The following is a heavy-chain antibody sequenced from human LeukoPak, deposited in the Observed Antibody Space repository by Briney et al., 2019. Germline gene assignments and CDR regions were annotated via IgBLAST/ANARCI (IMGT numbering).Heavy chain of an antibody. V-gene: IGHV1-2*02. J-gene: IGHJ4*02. CDR2: INPNSGGT. Sequence: ASVTVSCKASGYTFTGYYMHWVRQAPGQGLEWMGWINPNSGGTNYAQQFQGRLTMTRDTSISTAYMELSRLRSDDTAVYYCARVKTMIVVVSLFDYWGQGTLVTVSS. CDR1: GYTFTGYY. CDR3: ARVKTMIVVVSLFDY. D-gene: IGHD3-22*01.